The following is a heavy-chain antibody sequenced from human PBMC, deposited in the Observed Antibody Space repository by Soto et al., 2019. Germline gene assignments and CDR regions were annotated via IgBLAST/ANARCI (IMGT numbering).Heavy chain of an antibody. V-gene: IGHV1-69*06. J-gene: IGHJ4*02. CDR2: IIPIFGTA. Sequence: SVKVSCKASGGTFSSYAISWVRQAPGQGLEWMGGIIPIFGTANYAQKFQGRVTITADKSTSTAYMELSSLRSEDTAVYYCAFQNRYDFWSGKYLYWGQGTLVTVSS. D-gene: IGHD3-3*01. CDR1: GGTFSSYA. CDR3: AFQNRYDFWSGKYLY.